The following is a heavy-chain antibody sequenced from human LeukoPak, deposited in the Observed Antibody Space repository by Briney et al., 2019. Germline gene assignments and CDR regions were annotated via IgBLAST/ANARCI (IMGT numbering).Heavy chain of an antibody. V-gene: IGHV4-38-2*02. J-gene: IGHJ4*02. CDR3: AGGGSLPEEPNF. D-gene: IGHD2-15*01. CDR1: GHSISSAYY. Sequence: SETLSLTCTVSGHSISSAYYWGWIRQPPGKGLEWIGSIYHSGSTYYSPSLKSRVTISVDTSKNQFSLKLSSVTAADTAVYYCAGGGSLPEEPNFWGQGTLVTVSS. CDR2: IYHSGST.